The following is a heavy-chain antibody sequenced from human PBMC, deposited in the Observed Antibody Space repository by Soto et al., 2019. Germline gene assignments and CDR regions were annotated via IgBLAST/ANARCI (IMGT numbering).Heavy chain of an antibody. D-gene: IGHD1-26*01. J-gene: IGHJ6*02. CDR2: IKQDGSEK. CDR3: ARGLGALYYYGMDV. V-gene: IGHV3-7*03. CDR1: GFTFSSYW. Sequence: GGSLRLSCAASGFTFSSYWMSWVRQAPGKGLEWVANIKQDGSEKYYVDSVKGRFTISRDNAKNSLYLQMNSLRAEDTAVYYCARGLGALYYYGMDVWGQGTTVTVSS.